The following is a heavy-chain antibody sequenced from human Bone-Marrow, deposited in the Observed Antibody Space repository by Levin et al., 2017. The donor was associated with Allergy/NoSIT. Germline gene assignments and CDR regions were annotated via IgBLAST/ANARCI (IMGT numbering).Heavy chain of an antibody. CDR1: GFTFSSYW. V-gene: IGHV3-74*01. Sequence: SCAASGFTFSSYWMHWVRQAPGKGLVWVSRINSDGSSTSYADSVKGRFTISRDNAKNTLYLQMNSLRAEDTAVYYCASVGYCSSTSCLQFDYWGQGTLVTVSS. D-gene: IGHD2-2*01. CDR3: ASVGYCSSTSCLQFDY. CDR2: INSDGSST. J-gene: IGHJ4*02.